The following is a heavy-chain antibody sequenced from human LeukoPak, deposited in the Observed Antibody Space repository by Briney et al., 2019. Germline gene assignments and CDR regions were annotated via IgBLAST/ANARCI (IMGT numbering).Heavy chain of an antibody. CDR2: IYYSGMT. V-gene: IGHV4-59*01. CDR1: GGSISSYY. CDR3: AGADYDDYYIDF. J-gene: IGHJ4*02. Sequence: SETLSLTCTVSGGSISSYYWSWIRQPPGKGLEWIGYIYYSGMTNYNPSLKSRVTISLDTSKNQFSLKLSSVTAADTAVYYCAGADYDDYYIDFWGQGTLVTVSS. D-gene: IGHD4-17*01.